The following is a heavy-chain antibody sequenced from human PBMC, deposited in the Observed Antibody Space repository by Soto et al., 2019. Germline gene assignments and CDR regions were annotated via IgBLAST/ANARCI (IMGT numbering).Heavy chain of an antibody. CDR1: GGSISSGGYS. D-gene: IGHD3-22*01. J-gene: IGHJ4*02. CDR3: ARGSMIVVHLDY. CDR2: IYLSGST. V-gene: IGHV4-30-2*01. Sequence: SETLSLTCTVSGGSISSGGYSWSWIRQPPGKGLEWIGYIYLSGSTYYNPSLKSRVTISVDRSKNQFSLKLSSVTAADTAVYYCARGSMIVVHLDYWGQGTLVTVSS.